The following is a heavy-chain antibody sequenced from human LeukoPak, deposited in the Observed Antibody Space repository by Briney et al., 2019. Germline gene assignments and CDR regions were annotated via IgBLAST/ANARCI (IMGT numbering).Heavy chain of an antibody. Sequence: SETLSLTCTVSGGSISSYYWSWIRQHPGKGLEWIGYIYYSGSTYYNPSLKSRVTISVDTSKNQFSLKLSSVTAADTAVYYCARDGGLAWGFDPWGQGTLVTVSS. CDR3: ARDGGLAWGFDP. D-gene: IGHD5-24*01. CDR1: GGSISSYY. V-gene: IGHV4-59*06. J-gene: IGHJ5*02. CDR2: IYYSGST.